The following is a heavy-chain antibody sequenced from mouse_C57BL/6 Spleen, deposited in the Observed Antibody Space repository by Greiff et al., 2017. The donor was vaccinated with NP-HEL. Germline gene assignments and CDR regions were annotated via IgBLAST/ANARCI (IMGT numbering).Heavy chain of an antibody. V-gene: IGHV1-19*01. CDR2: INPYNGGT. CDR3: ARGRYAMDY. CDR1: GYTFTDYY. J-gene: IGHJ4*01. Sequence: EVQRVESGPVLVKPGASVKMSCKASGYTFTDYYMNWVKQSHGKSLEWIGVINPYNGGTSYNQKFKGKATLTVDKSSSTAYMELNSLTSEDSAVYYCARGRYAMDYWGQGTSVTVSS.